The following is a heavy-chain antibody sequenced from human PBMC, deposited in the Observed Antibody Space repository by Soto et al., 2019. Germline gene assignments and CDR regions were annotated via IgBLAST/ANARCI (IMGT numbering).Heavy chain of an antibody. V-gene: IGHV3-23*01. Sequence: VQLLESGGGLVQPGGSLRLSCAASGFTFTTYPMTWFRQAPGKGLEWVSSVSGDNTYYADFVKGRFTISRDNSKNTLYLQMNNLRAEDTAVYYCAKGGWGAVLDYWGQGTLVIVSS. CDR2: SVSGDNT. J-gene: IGHJ4*02. D-gene: IGHD3-16*01. CDR3: AKGGWGAVLDY. CDR1: GFTFTTYP.